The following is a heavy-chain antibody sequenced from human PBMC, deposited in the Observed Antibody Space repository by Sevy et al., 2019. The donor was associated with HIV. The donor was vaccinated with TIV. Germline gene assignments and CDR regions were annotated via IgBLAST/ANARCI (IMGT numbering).Heavy chain of an antibody. J-gene: IGHJ6*02. D-gene: IGHD4-17*01. V-gene: IGHV1-2*02. CDR1: GYTLTDYY. Sequence: ASVKVSCKASGYTLTDYYIHWVRQAPGQGLEWMAWINPNDGVTNYVQRFQGGVTVTRDTSVSTAYMELRGLKYDDTAIYYCARLTTMPTSDLYGMNVWGQGTTVTVSS. CDR3: ARLTTMPTSDLYGMNV. CDR2: INPNDGVT.